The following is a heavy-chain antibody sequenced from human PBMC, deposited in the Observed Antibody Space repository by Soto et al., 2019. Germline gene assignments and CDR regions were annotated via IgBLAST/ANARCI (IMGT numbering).Heavy chain of an antibody. V-gene: IGHV1-18*01. CDR3: ARDPVAGTYFDY. CDR1: GYTFTSYG. D-gene: IGHD6-19*01. Sequence: QVQLVRSGAEVKKPGASVKVSCKASGYTFTSYGISWGRQAPGQGLEWMGWINAYNGNTNYAQKLQGRVTMTTDTSTSTAYMDLRSLRSDDTAVFYCARDPVAGTYFDYWGQGTLVTVSS. CDR2: INAYNGNT. J-gene: IGHJ4*02.